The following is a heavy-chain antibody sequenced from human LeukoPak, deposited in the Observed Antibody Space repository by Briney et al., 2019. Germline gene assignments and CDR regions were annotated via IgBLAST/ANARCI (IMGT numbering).Heavy chain of an antibody. J-gene: IGHJ4*02. CDR1: GYTFTSYY. CDR2: INPSGGGT. CDR3: ARDLGGGYSYGWVDY. Sequence: AASVKVSCKASGYTFTSYYMHWVRQAPGQGLEWMGIINPSGGGTSYAQKFQGRVTMTRDMSTSTVYMELSSLRPEDTAVYYCARDLGGGYSYGWVDYWGQGTLVTVSS. V-gene: IGHV1-46*01. D-gene: IGHD5-18*01.